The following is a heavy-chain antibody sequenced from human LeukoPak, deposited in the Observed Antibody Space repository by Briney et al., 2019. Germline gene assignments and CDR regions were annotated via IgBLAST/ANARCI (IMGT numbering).Heavy chain of an antibody. CDR1: GGSISSYY. CDR3: ARGPQYCSSTSCHQFDP. J-gene: IGHJ5*02. Sequence: SETLSLTGTVYGGSISSYYWSWIRQPAGKGLEWIGRIYTSGSTNYNPSLKSRVTMLVDTSKNQFSLKLSSVPAADTAVYYCARGPQYCSSTSCHQFDPWGQGTLVTVSS. V-gene: IGHV4-4*07. D-gene: IGHD2-2*01. CDR2: IYTSGST.